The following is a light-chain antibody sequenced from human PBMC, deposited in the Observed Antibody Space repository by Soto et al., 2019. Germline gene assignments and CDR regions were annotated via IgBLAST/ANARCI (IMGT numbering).Light chain of an antibody. CDR2: DVS. Sequence: QSVLTQPASVSGSARQSITITCTGTSSDVGGYSSVSWYQQYPGKAPKLMIYDVSNRPSGVSNRFSGSKSGNTASLTISGLQAEDEADYYCSSYTDSGTLYVFGTGTKVTVL. J-gene: IGLJ1*01. CDR3: SSYTDSGTLYV. V-gene: IGLV2-14*01. CDR1: SSDVGGYSS.